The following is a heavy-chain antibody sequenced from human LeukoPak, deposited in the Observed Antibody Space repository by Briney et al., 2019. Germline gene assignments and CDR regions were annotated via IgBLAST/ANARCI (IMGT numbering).Heavy chain of an antibody. CDR3: PSLYCSSTSCLGGIDY. V-gene: IGHV1-2*02. CDR1: GYTFTGYY. CDR2: INPNSGGT. Sequence: ASVKVSCKASGYTFTGYYMHWVRQAPGQGLEWMGWINPNSGGTNYAQKFQGRVTMTRDTSISTAYMELSRLRSDDTAVYYCPSLYCSSTSCLGGIDYWGQGTLVTVSS. D-gene: IGHD2-2*01. J-gene: IGHJ4*02.